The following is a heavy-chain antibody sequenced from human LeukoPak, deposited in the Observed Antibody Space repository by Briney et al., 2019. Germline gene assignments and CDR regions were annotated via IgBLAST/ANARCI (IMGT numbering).Heavy chain of an antibody. Sequence: GESLKISCKGSGYSSTSYWIGWVRQMPGKGLEWMGIIYPGDSDTRYSPSFQGQVTISADKSISTAYLQWSSLKASDTAMYYCARQSPYCSSTSCYFDYWGQGTLVTVSS. CDR2: IYPGDSDT. J-gene: IGHJ4*02. V-gene: IGHV5-51*01. D-gene: IGHD2-2*01. CDR3: ARQSPYCSSTSCYFDY. CDR1: GYSSTSYW.